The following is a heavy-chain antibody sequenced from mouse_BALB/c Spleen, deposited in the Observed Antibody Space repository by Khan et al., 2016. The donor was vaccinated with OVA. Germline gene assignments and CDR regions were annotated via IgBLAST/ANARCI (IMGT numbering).Heavy chain of an antibody. Sequence: VQLQQSGTVLARPGASVKMSCKASGYSFTSYWMHWVKQRPGQGLEWMGAIYPGISDTRYNQKFKGQAKLTAVTSASTAYMEFSSLTNEDSAVYYCTRSYDSYYFAYWGQGTPLTVSA. CDR2: IYPGISDT. CDR3: TRSYDSYYFAY. D-gene: IGHD2-4*01. V-gene: IGHV1-5*01. J-gene: IGHJ2*01. CDR1: GYSFTSYW.